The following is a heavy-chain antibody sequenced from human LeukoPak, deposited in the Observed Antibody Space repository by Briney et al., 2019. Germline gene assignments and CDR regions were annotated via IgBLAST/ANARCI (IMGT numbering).Heavy chain of an antibody. V-gene: IGHV3-30*04. D-gene: IGHD1-1*01. CDR2: ISYDGSNK. CDR1: GFTFSSYA. CDR3: ARDRYNWNDGGELDY. J-gene: IGHJ4*02. Sequence: GRSLRLSCAASGFTFSSYAMHWVRQAPGKGLQWVAVISYDGSNKYYADSVKGRFTISRDNSKNTLYLQMNSLRAEDTGVYYCARDRYNWNDGGELDYWGQGTLVTDSS.